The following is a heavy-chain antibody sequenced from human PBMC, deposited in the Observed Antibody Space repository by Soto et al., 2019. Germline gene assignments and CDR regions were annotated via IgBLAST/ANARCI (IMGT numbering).Heavy chain of an antibody. D-gene: IGHD4-17*01. CDR3: AQGPVYVDYAPFLNYFDF. V-gene: IGHV3-30*18. J-gene: IGHJ4*01. CDR2: ISYDGSNK. CDR1: GFTFSSYG. Sequence: GGSLRLSCAASGFTFSSYGMHWVRQAPGKGLEWVAFISYDGSNKYYADSVKGRFTIFRDNSKSTLYLQMNSLRAEDTAVYYCAQGPVYVDYAPFLNYFDFWGHGTLVTVSS.